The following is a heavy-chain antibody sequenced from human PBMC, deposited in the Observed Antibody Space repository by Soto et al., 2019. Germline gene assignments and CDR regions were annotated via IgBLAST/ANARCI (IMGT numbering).Heavy chain of an antibody. J-gene: IGHJ5*02. D-gene: IGHD2-15*01. CDR1: DYSISSTFY. CDR3: ARDRVAVAVGDA. CDR2: ISHSGST. Sequence: PSETLSLTCSVSDYSISSTFYWGWIRQPPGKGLEWIGYISHSGSTYSNPSLKGRLAMSIDTSKNQFSLQLRSVTAADTAVYFCARDRVAVAVGDAWGPGTLVTVSS. V-gene: IGHV4-38-2*02.